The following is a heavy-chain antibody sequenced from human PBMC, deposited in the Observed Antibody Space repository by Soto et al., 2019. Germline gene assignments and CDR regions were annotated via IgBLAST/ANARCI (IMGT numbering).Heavy chain of an antibody. V-gene: IGHV4-31*11. CDR2: IYSSGST. Sequence: QVQLQESGPRLVKPSQTLSLSCAVSGGSIISASYSWNWIRQSPGRGLEWIGHIYSSGSTYYNPSLKRRVSISVDTSNSQFSLKLTSVTAADTAVYFCAREDAARIERWFDAWGQGILVTVSS. CDR1: GGSIISASYS. CDR3: AREDAARIERWFDA. J-gene: IGHJ5*02. D-gene: IGHD6-6*01.